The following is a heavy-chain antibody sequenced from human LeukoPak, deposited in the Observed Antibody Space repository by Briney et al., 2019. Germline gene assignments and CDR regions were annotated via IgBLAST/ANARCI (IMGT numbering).Heavy chain of an antibody. Sequence: SETLSLTCSVSGGSISTYYWSWIRQPPGKGLEWSGYVYYTGSTNYNPSLKSRVTMSVDTSKNQFSLKLSPVTAADTAVYFCARGGCTGGTCYSGYYYYMDVRGKGTTVIVSS. CDR1: GGSISTYY. CDR2: VYYTGST. D-gene: IGHD2-15*01. J-gene: IGHJ6*03. CDR3: ARGGCTGGTCYSGYYYYMDV. V-gene: IGHV4-59*01.